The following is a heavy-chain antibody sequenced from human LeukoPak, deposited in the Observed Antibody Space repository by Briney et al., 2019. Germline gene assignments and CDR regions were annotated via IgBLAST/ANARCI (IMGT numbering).Heavy chain of an antibody. V-gene: IGHV1-2*02. J-gene: IGHJ4*02. D-gene: IGHD6-13*01. CDR1: GYTFTGYY. Sequence: ASVKVSCKASGYTFTGYYMHWVRQAPGQGLEWTGWINPNSGGTNYAQKFQGRVTMTRDTSISTAYMELSRLRSDGTAVYYCAREEASSWYGYFDYWGQGTLVTVSS. CDR3: AREEASSWYGYFDY. CDR2: INPNSGGT.